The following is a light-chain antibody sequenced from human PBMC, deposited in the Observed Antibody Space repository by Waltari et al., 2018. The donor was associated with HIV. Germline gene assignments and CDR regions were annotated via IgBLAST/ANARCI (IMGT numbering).Light chain of an antibody. J-gene: IGLJ2*01. CDR1: SLRSSY. CDR2: GKN. Sequence: SSELTQDPAVSVALGQTVRITCQGDSLRSSYASWYQQKPGQAPVIAIYGKNNRPAGIPDRFSGSSSGNTASLTITGAQAEDEADYYCNSRDSSGNHLVFGGGTKLTVL. CDR3: NSRDSSGNHLV. V-gene: IGLV3-19*01.